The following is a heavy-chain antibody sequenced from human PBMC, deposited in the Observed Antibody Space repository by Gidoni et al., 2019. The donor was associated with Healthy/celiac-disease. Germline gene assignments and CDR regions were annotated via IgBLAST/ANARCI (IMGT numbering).Heavy chain of an antibody. CDR2: ISSNGGST. J-gene: IGHJ3*02. Sequence: ELQLVESGGGLVKPGGSLRLSCAASGFTFSSYAMHWVRQAPGKGLEYVSAISSNGGSTYYANSVKGRFTISRDNSKNTLYLQMGSLRAEDMAVYYCARDSGAIWNDAFDIWGQGTMVTVSS. D-gene: IGHD1-1*01. CDR1: GFTFSSYA. V-gene: IGHV3-64*01. CDR3: ARDSGAIWNDAFDI.